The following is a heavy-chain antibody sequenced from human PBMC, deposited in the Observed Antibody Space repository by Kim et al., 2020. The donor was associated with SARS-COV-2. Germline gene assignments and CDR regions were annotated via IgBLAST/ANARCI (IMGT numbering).Heavy chain of an antibody. CDR1: GFTFSSYA. J-gene: IGHJ4*02. V-gene: IGHV3-23*01. CDR2: ISGSGGST. Sequence: GGSLRLSCAASGFTFSSYAMSWVRQAPGKGLEWVSAISGSGGSTYYADSVKGRFTISRDNSKNTQYLQMNSLRAEDTAVYYCAKLAFGYSYGYPDYWGQGALVTVSS. D-gene: IGHD5-18*01. CDR3: AKLAFGYSYGYPDY.